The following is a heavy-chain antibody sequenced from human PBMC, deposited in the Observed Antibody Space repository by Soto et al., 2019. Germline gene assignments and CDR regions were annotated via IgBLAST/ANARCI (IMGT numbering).Heavy chain of an antibody. V-gene: IGHV4-34*01. CDR1: GGSFSGYY. D-gene: IGHD6-19*01. CDR3: AREGQWLYYYYGMDA. J-gene: IGHJ6*02. Sequence: SETLSLTCAVYGGSFSGYYWSWIRQPPGKGLEWIGEINHSGSTNYNPSLKSRVTISVDTSKNQFSLKLSSVTAADTAVYYCAREGQWLYYYYGMDAWGQGTTVTVSS. CDR2: INHSGST.